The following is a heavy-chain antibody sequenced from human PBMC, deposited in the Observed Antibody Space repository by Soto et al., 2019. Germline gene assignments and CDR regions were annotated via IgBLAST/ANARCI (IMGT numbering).Heavy chain of an antibody. CDR1: GGSISGSHW. Sequence: SATLSLTCAVSGGSISGSHWWSWVRQPPGKGRGWIGEIYHRGSTNYNPSLKSRVTISVDKAKNQFSLKLSSVPAADTAVYYCARGDSSSWSDGLNCFNPWGQGTLV. D-gene: IGHD6-13*01. CDR3: ARGDSSSWSDGLNCFNP. V-gene: IGHV4-4*02. CDR2: IYHRGST. J-gene: IGHJ5*02.